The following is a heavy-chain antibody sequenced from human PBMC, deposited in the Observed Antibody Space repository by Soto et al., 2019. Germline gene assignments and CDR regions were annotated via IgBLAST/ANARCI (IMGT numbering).Heavy chain of an antibody. CDR1: GFSLTTRGVG. V-gene: IGHV2-5*02. D-gene: IGHD3-3*01. J-gene: IGHJ4*02. CDR2: FYWDDDK. CDR3: AHRVLRTVLGLVTTTTIYFDF. Sequence: QITLNESGPTQVKPIQTLTLTCTFSGFSLTTRGVGVRGIRESSGKAPECLPLFYWDDDKRYSPSLQRRFTITKDASKNQVVMTMADLDPADTATYYCAHRVLRTVLGLVTTTTIYFDFWGQGTPVAVSS.